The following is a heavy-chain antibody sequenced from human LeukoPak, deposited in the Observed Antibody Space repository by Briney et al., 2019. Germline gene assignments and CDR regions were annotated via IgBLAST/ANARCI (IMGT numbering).Heavy chain of an antibody. J-gene: IGHJ4*02. CDR3: AKGRCSGGSCYGRGFDY. D-gene: IGHD2-15*01. Sequence: PGGSLRLSCAASGLTFNSYAMSWVRQAPGKGLEWVSAISGSGGSTYYADSVKGRFTISRDNSKNMLYLQMNSLRAEDTAVYYCAKGRCSGGSCYGRGFDYWGQGTLVTVSS. V-gene: IGHV3-23*01. CDR1: GLTFNSYA. CDR2: ISGSGGST.